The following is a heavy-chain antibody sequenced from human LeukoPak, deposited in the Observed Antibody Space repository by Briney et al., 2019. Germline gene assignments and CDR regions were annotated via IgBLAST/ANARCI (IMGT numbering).Heavy chain of an antibody. D-gene: IGHD6-6*01. CDR3: VRSSSSIFDY. CDR2: IYTSGST. Sequence: SETLSLTCAVYGGSFSGYYWSWIRQPARKGLEWIGRIYTSGSTNYNPSLKSRVTISVDTSKNQFSLKLSSVTAADTAVYYCVRSSSSIFDYWGQGTLVTVSS. J-gene: IGHJ4*02. CDR1: GGSFSGYY. V-gene: IGHV4-59*10.